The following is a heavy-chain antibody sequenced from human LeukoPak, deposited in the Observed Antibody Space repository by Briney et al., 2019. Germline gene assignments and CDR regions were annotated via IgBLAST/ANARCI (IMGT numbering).Heavy chain of an antibody. CDR3: VKGNSGYVRRYFDY. D-gene: IGHD5-12*01. CDR2: ISSNGGST. V-gene: IGHV3-64D*06. J-gene: IGHJ4*02. CDR1: GFTFSSYA. Sequence: PGGSLRLSCSASGFTFSSYAMHWVRQAPGKGLEYVSAISSNGGSTYYADSVKGRFTVSRDNSKNTLYLQMSSLRAEDMAVYYCVKGNSGYVRRYFDYWGQGTLVTVSS.